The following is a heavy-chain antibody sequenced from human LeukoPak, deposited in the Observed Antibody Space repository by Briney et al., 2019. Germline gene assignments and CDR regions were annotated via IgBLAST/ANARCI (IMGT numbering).Heavy chain of an antibody. V-gene: IGHV3-23*01. J-gene: IGHJ4*02. Sequence: GGSLRLSCAVSGFTFSTYAMSWVRQAPGKGLEWVSTFSGRGAGTYYADSVKGRFTISRDNSKNTLYLQMNSLRADDTAVYYCAKNTNSKPDNWGQGTLVTVSS. CDR1: GFTFSTYA. D-gene: IGHD2-8*01. CDR2: FSGRGAGT. CDR3: AKNTNSKPDN.